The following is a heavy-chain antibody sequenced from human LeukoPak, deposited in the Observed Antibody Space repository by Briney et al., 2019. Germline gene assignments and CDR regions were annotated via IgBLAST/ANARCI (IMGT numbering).Heavy chain of an antibody. V-gene: IGHV1-69*04. CDR3: AREPSGSSHDAFDI. CDR2: IIPILGIA. J-gene: IGHJ3*02. Sequence: ASVKVSCKASGGTFSSYAISWVRQAPGQGLEWMGRIIPILGIANYAQKFQGRVTITADESTSTAYMELSSLRSEDTAVYYCAREPSGSSHDAFDIWGQGTMVTVSS. CDR1: GGTFSSYA. D-gene: IGHD1-26*01.